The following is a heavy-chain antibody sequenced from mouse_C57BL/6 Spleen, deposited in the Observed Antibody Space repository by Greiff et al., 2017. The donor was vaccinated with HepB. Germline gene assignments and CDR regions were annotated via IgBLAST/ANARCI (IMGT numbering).Heavy chain of an antibody. CDR2: ISSGGSYT. Sequence: EVQLVESGGDLVKPGGSLKLSCAASGFTFSSYGMSWVRQTPDKRLEWVATISSGGSYTYYPDSVKGRFTISRDNAKNTLYLQMSSPKSEDTAMYYCAGDYDAWFAYWGQRTLVTVSA. D-gene: IGHD2-4*01. J-gene: IGHJ3*01. V-gene: IGHV5-6*01. CDR1: GFTFSSYG. CDR3: AGDYDAWFAY.